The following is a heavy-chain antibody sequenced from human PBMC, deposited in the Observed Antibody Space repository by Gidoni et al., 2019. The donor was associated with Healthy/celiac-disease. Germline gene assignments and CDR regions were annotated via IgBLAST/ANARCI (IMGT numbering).Heavy chain of an antibody. CDR1: AGSISSGDYY. D-gene: IGHD4-17*01. V-gene: IGHV4-30-4*01. J-gene: IGHJ5*02. Sequence: QVQLQESGPGLVKPSQTLSLTSTVSAGSISSGDYYWSWIRQPPGKGLEWIGYIYYSGSTYYNPSLKSRVTISVDTSKNQFSLKLSSVTAADTAVYYCARSYGDYLRWFDPWGQGTLVTVSS. CDR2: IYYSGST. CDR3: ARSYGDYLRWFDP.